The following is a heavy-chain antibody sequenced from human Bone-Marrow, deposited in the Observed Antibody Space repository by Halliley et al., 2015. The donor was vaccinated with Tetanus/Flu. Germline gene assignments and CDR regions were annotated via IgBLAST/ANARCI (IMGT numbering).Heavy chain of an antibody. J-gene: IGHJ5*02. Sequence: TLSLTCTVSGGSITDYYWSWIRQSPEKGLEWIGSVYDDGTTYIHPSLKSRVTISVDRSQNQFSLDLRSLTDADTAVYYCARDYSNFVHWGQGTLVTVSS. CDR1: GGSITDYY. CDR3: ARDYSNFVH. D-gene: IGHD4-4*01. V-gene: IGHV4-59*01. CDR2: VYDDGTT.